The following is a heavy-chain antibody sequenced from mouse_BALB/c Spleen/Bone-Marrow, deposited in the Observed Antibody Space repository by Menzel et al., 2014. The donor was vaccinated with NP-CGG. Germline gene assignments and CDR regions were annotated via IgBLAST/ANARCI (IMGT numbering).Heavy chain of an antibody. CDR1: GFNIKDTY. CDR3: ARDYGRTAWFAY. D-gene: IGHD1-1*01. J-gene: IGHJ3*01. V-gene: IGHV14-3*02. Sequence: EVQLQQSGAELVKPGASVKLSYTASGFNIKDTYIHWVKQRPEQGLEWIGGIDPANGNTKYDPKFQGKATITADTSPNTAYLQLSSLTSEDTAVYYCARDYGRTAWFAYWGQGTLVTVSA. CDR2: IDPANGNT.